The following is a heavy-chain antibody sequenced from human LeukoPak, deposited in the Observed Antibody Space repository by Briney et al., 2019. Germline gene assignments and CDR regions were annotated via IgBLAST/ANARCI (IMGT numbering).Heavy chain of an antibody. Sequence: GGSLRLSCAASGFTFSSYWLTWVRQAPGKGLEWVANIKQDGSEKFYVDSVKGRFTISRDSAKNSLYLQMNSLRAEDTAVYYCARVFDSGSQAYFYYMDVWGKGTTVTISS. J-gene: IGHJ6*03. D-gene: IGHD3-10*01. CDR3: ARVFDSGSQAYFYYMDV. V-gene: IGHV3-7*01. CDR2: IKQDGSEK. CDR1: GFTFSSYW.